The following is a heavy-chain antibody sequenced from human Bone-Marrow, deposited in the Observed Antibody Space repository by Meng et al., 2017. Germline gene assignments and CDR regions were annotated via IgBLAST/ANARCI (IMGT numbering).Heavy chain of an antibody. CDR2: INPNSGGT. V-gene: IGHV1-2*02. CDR3: ARVPGYSSGWYYFDY. D-gene: IGHD6-19*01. J-gene: IGHJ4*02. CDR1: GGTFSSYA. Sequence: QGQLVQSGAEVKKPGSSVKVSCKASGGTFSSYAISWVRQAPGQGLEWMGGINPNSGGTNYAQKFQGRVTMTRDTSISTAYMELSRLRSDDTAVYYCARVPGYSSGWYYFDYWGQGTLVTVSS.